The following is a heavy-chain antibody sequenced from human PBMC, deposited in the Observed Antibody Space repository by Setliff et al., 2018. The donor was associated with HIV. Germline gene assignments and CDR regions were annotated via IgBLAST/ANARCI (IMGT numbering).Heavy chain of an antibody. Sequence: SETLSLTCAVYGGSISGGSYYWGWIRQPAGKGLEWIGRIYTSGSTNYNPSLKSRVTISVDTSRNQFSLKLNSVTAADTAVHYCARGGSYGSSYWYFDLWGRGTLVTVSS. D-gene: IGHD5-18*01. J-gene: IGHJ2*01. CDR1: GGSISGGSYY. CDR2: IYTSGST. CDR3: ARGGSYGSSYWYFDL. V-gene: IGHV4-61*02.